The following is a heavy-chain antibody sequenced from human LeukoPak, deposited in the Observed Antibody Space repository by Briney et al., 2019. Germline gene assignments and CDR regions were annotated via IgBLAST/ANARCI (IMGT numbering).Heavy chain of an antibody. Sequence: PGGSLRLSCAASGFTFSSYAIHWVRQAPGKGLEWVAIISYDGTNKYYADSVKGRFTISRDNSKNTLYLQMNSLRAEDTAVYYCARDHNGSGNYYATSYNFDYWGQGTLVTVSS. V-gene: IGHV3-30*04. D-gene: IGHD3-10*01. CDR3: ARDHNGSGNYYATSYNFDY. CDR1: GFTFSSYA. CDR2: ISYDGTNK. J-gene: IGHJ4*02.